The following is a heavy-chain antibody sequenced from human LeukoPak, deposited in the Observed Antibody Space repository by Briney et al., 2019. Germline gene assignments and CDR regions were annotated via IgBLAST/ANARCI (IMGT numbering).Heavy chain of an antibody. CDR1: GYTFTSYD. Sequence: ASVKVSCKPSGYTFTSYDISWVRQAPGQGLEWMGWISAYNGNTNYAQKLQGRVTMTTDTSTSTAYMELRSLRSDDTAVYYCAKVQLGIGVDYWGQGTLVTVSS. V-gene: IGHV1-18*01. J-gene: IGHJ4*02. CDR2: ISAYNGNT. CDR3: AKVQLGIGVDY. D-gene: IGHD7-27*01.